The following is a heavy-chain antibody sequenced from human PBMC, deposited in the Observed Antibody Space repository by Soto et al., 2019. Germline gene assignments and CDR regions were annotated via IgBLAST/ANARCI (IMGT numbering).Heavy chain of an antibody. J-gene: IGHJ4*02. Sequence: QVQLVQSGAEVKKPGASVKVSCKASGYTFSGYGLSWMRQAPGQGLEWMGWISAYNGNTNYARKFQGRVTMTTDTSTNTAYMELRSLKSDDTAVYYCARDFEDYDFWSGNYKLDYWGQGTLVTVSS. CDR1: GYTFSGYG. V-gene: IGHV1-18*01. CDR3: ARDFEDYDFWSGNYKLDY. CDR2: ISAYNGNT. D-gene: IGHD3-3*01.